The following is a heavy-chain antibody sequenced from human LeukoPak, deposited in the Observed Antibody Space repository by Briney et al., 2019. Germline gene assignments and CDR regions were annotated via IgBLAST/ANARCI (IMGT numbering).Heavy chain of an antibody. CDR2: ISYDGSNK. CDR3: ARDGVGATYMDV. D-gene: IGHD1-26*01. CDR1: GFTFSSYA. V-gene: IGHV3-30*04. Sequence: GGSLRLSCAASGFTFSSYAMHWVRQAPGKGLEWVAVISYDGSNKYYADSVKGRFTISRDNSKNTLYLQMNSLRAEDTAVYYCARDGVGATYMDVWGKGTTVTVSS. J-gene: IGHJ6*03.